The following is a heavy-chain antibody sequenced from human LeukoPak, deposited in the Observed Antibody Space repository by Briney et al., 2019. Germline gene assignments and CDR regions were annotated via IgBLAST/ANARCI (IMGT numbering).Heavy chain of an antibody. J-gene: IGHJ4*02. Sequence: SETMSLTCTVPGGSISSYYWSWIRQPAGKGLEWIGRIYTSGSTNYHPSLKRQVTMSVDTSKNQCSLKLSCVTAADTAGYYCARERMYSSGCYVDYWGQGTLVTVSS. CDR3: ARERMYSSGCYVDY. CDR1: GGSISSYY. V-gene: IGHV4-4*07. CDR2: IYTSGST. D-gene: IGHD6-19*01.